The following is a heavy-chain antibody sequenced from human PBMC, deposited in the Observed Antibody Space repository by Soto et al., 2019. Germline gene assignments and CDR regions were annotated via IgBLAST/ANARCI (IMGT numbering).Heavy chain of an antibody. J-gene: IGHJ5*02. CDR3: ARDGRGSSSFRLPLDP. V-gene: IGHV1-18*01. Sequence: QVHLVQSGTEVKKPGASVKVSCKASGYRFTNYGISWVRQAPGQGLEWMGWISGYNVNTNYAQKFQGRLTMTTDTATNTAYMELRSLRSEDTAVYYCARDGRGSSSFRLPLDPWGQGTLVTVSS. D-gene: IGHD6-6*01. CDR2: ISGYNVNT. CDR1: GYRFTNYG.